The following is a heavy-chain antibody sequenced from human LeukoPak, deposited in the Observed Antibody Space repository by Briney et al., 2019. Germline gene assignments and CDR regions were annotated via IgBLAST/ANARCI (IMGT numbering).Heavy chain of an antibody. CDR2: IHHSGRS. V-gene: IGHV4-31*03. D-gene: IGHD3-10*01. CDR3: ARGGNRFGGFYFDY. J-gene: IGHJ4*02. Sequence: SETLSLTCTVSADSLSSGGHYWAWIRQFPGKGLESIGFIHHSGRSRHNPSLKDRVATSVDTSRKQFALKLSSVTAADTAMYYCARGGNRFGGFYFDYWGQGIQVIASS. CDR1: ADSLSSGGHY.